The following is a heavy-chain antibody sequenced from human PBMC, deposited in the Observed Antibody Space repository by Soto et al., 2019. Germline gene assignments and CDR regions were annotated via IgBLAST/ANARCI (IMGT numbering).Heavy chain of an antibody. J-gene: IGHJ6*02. CDR3: AKDRRADWESCYYYAMDV. D-gene: IGHD1-26*01. CDR1: GGTFSSFT. CDR2: IIPIYGTA. Sequence: QVQLVQSGAEVKKPGSSVKVSCKASGGTFSSFTISWVRQAPGQGLEWMGGIIPIYGTANYAQKFQGRVTVTADASTRTGYMELSSLRSEDTAVYYCAKDRRADWESCYYYAMDVWGQGTTVTVSS. V-gene: IGHV1-69*01.